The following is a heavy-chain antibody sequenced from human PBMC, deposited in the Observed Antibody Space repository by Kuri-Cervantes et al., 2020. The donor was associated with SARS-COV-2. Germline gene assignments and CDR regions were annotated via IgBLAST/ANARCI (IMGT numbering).Heavy chain of an antibody. CDR1: GFTFSSYW. CDR3: AREGIAGPFDY. Sequence: GESLKISCAASGFTFSSYWMSWVRQAPGKGPEWVANIKQDGSEKYYADSVKGRFTISRDNSKNTLYLQMNSLRAEDTAVYYCAREGIAGPFDYWGQGTLVTVSS. V-gene: IGHV3-7*01. D-gene: IGHD6-13*01. J-gene: IGHJ4*02. CDR2: IKQDGSEK.